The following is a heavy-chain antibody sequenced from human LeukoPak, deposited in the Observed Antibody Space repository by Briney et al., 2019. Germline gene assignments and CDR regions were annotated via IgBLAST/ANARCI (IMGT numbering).Heavy chain of an antibody. CDR2: IQNDEIDK. J-gene: IGHJ5*02. V-gene: IGHV3-30*02. Sequence: GGSLRLSCAASGFTFNNFGMHWVRQAPGKGLEWVAFIQNDEIDKFYADSVRGRFTVSRDNSKSTLYLQMNSLRDEDTAVYYCAKEGYSGYDSYWFDPWGQGTLVTVSS. CDR3: AKEGYSGYDSYWFDP. D-gene: IGHD5-12*01. CDR1: GFTFNNFG.